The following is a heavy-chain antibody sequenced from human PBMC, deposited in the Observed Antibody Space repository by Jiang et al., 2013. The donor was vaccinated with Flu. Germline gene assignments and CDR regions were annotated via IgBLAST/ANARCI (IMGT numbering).Heavy chain of an antibody. J-gene: IGHJ4*02. CDR1: GGSISSSSYY. D-gene: IGHD2-2*01. V-gene: IGHV4-39*01. CDR3: ARRPRMWYQLLWDDY. Sequence: GSGLVKPSETLSLTCTVSGGSISSSSYYWGWIRQPPGKGLEWIGSIYYSGSTYYNSSLKSRVTISVDTSKNQFSLKLSSVTAADTAVYYCARRPRMWYQLLWDDYWGQGTLVTVSS. CDR2: IYYSGST.